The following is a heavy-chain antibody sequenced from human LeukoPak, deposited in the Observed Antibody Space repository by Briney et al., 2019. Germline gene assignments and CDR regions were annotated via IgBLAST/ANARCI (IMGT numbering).Heavy chain of an antibody. CDR1: GYTFTGYY. V-gene: IGHV1-2*04. CDR2: INPNSGGT. CDR3: ARDGAYYYGMDV. D-gene: IGHD3-16*01. Sequence: GASVNVSCKASGYTFTGYYMHWVRQAPGQGLEWMGWINPNSGGTNYAQKFQGWVTMTRDTSISTAYMELSRLRSDDTAVYYCARDGAYYYGMDVWGQGTTVTVSS. J-gene: IGHJ6*02.